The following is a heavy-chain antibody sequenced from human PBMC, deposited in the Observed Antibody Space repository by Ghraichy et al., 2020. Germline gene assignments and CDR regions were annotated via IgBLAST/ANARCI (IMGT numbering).Heavy chain of an antibody. CDR1: GGSINSYF. V-gene: IGHV4-59*01. J-gene: IGHJ4*02. Sequence: SQTLSLTCTVSGGSINSYFWNWIRQPPGKGLEWIGDVYYTWSSDYNPSLKSRVAISIDTSKNQFSLKLISVTSADTAVYYCASFRSGTGSYYLSWGQGTLVTVSS. CDR3: ASFRSGTGSYYLS. D-gene: IGHD1-26*01. CDR2: VYYTWSS.